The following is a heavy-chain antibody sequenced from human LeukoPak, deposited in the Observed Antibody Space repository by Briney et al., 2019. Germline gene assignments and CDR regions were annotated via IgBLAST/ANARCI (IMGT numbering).Heavy chain of an antibody. V-gene: IGHV4-34*01. Sequence: SETLSLTCTVSGGSISSYYWSWIRQPPGKGLEWIGEINHSGSTNYNPSLKSRVTISVDTSKNQFSLKLSSVTAADTAVYYCARSSRLYCSGGSCHQFDYWGQGTLVTVSS. J-gene: IGHJ4*02. CDR2: INHSGST. D-gene: IGHD2-15*01. CDR1: GGSISSYY. CDR3: ARSSRLYCSGGSCHQFDY.